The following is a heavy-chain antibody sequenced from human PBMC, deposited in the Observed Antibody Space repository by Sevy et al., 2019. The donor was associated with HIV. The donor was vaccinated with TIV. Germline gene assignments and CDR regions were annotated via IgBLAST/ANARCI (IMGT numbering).Heavy chain of an antibody. V-gene: IGHV3-33*06. CDR3: AKSWGRICSGGSRVKGECYYYGMDV. Sequence: GGSLRLSCAASGFSFNTYGMHWVRQAPGKGLEWVAVIWYDGSNYADSVKGRFTISRDNSKNKLYLQMNSLRVEDTAVYYCAKSWGRICSGGSRVKGECYYYGMDVWGEGTTVTVSS. CDR1: GFSFNTYG. CDR2: IWYDGSN. D-gene: IGHD2-15*01. J-gene: IGHJ6*04.